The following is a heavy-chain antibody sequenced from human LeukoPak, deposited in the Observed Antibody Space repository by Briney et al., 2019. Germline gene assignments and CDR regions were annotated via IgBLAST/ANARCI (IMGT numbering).Heavy chain of an antibody. CDR1: GYTFTGYY. D-gene: IGHD7-27*01. CDR3: ARGTGDTPHFDY. CDR2: INPNSGGT. Sequence: ASVKVSCKASGYTFTGYYMHWVRLAPGQGLEWMGWINPNSGGTNYAQKFQGRVTMTRDTSISTAYMELSRLRSDDTAVYYCARGTGDTPHFDYWGQGTLVTVSS. V-gene: IGHV1-2*02. J-gene: IGHJ4*02.